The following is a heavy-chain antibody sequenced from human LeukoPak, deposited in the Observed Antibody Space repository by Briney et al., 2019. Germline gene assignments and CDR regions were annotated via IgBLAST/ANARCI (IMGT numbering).Heavy chain of an antibody. D-gene: IGHD3-22*01. CDR2: MYYSGST. J-gene: IGHJ4*02. Sequence: PSETLSLTCTVSGASVSSGSYCWTWIRQPPGKGLEWIGYMYYSGSTNYNPSLKSRVTISVDTSKNQFSLKLSSVTAADTAIYYCASPYDTSGSFVYWGRRTLVTVSS. CDR3: ASPYDTSGSFVY. CDR1: GASVSSGSYC. V-gene: IGHV4-61*01.